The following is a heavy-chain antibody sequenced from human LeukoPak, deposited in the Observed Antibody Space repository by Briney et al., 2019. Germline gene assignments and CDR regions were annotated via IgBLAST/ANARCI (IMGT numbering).Heavy chain of an antibody. Sequence: SETLSLTCAVSGYSISSGYYWGWIRQPPGKGLEWIGSIYHSGSTYYNPSLKSRVTISVDTSKNQFSLKLSSVTAADTAVYYCARVPFYCSGGSCYLGYFDYWGQGNLVTVSS. CDR2: IYHSGST. V-gene: IGHV4-38-2*01. D-gene: IGHD2-15*01. CDR1: GYSISSGYY. J-gene: IGHJ4*02. CDR3: ARVPFYCSGGSCYLGYFDY.